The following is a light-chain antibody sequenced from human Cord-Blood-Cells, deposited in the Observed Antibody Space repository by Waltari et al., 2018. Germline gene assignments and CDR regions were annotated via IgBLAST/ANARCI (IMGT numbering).Light chain of an antibody. J-gene: IGKJ4*01. V-gene: IGKV3-20*01. CDR1: QSVSSSY. CDR3: QQYGSSPLT. CDR2: GAS. Sequence: MVLTQSPRLLSLSPKDRATLSCRASQSVSSSYLAWYQQKPGQAPRLLIYGASSRATGIPDRFSGSGSGTDFTLTISRLEPEDFAVYYCQQYGSSPLTFGGGTKVEIK.